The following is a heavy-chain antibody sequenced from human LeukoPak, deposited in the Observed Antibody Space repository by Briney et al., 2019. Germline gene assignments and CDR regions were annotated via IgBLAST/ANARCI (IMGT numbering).Heavy chain of an antibody. D-gene: IGHD1-26*01. CDR1: GYTFTSYY. Sequence: GALVKVSCKASGYTFTSYYMHWVRQAPGQGLEWMGIINPSGGSTSYAQKFQGRVTMTRDMSTSTVYMELSSLRSEDTAVYYCARGLLRGGGFDPWGQGTLVTVSS. CDR3: ARGLLRGGGFDP. V-gene: IGHV1-46*01. CDR2: INPSGGST. J-gene: IGHJ5*02.